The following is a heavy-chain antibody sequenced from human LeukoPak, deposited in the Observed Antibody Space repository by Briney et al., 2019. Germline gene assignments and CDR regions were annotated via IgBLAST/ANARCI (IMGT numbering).Heavy chain of an antibody. J-gene: IGHJ4*02. Sequence: GGSLRLSCAASGFTFSSYAIHWVRQAPGKGLEWVSYISSSGSTIYYADSVKGRFTISRDNAKNSLYLQMNSLRAEDTAVYYCARCDLAADYWGQGTLVTVSS. D-gene: IGHD2-21*02. CDR3: ARCDLAADY. CDR2: ISSSGSTI. CDR1: GFTFSSYA. V-gene: IGHV3-48*04.